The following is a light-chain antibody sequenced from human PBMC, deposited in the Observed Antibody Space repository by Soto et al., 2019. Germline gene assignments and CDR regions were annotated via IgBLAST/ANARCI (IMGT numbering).Light chain of an antibody. J-gene: IGLJ2*01. CDR1: RSNIGSNY. Sequence: QSVLTQPPSASGTPGQRVTFSCSGGRSNIGSNYVFWYQQFPGTAPKLLIYRNNQRPSGVPDRFSGSKSGTSASLAIRWLRSEDEADYYCTSWDDSLYHVVFGGGTKLTVL. CDR3: TSWDDSLYHVV. CDR2: RNN. V-gene: IGLV1-47*01.